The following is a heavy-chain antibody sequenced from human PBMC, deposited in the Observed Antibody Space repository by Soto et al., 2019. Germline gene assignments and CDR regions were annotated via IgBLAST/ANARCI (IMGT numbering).Heavy chain of an antibody. Sequence: EVQLVETGGGLIQPGGSLRLSCAASGFTVSSNYMNWVRQAPGKGLEWLSIIYSDGTTYYADSVKGRFTISRDNFKNTLYLQRNNLRAEDTAVYYCAILSNWGQGTQVTVSS. D-gene: IGHD6-6*01. CDR2: IYSDGTT. CDR1: GFTVSSNY. J-gene: IGHJ4*02. CDR3: AILSN. V-gene: IGHV3-53*02.